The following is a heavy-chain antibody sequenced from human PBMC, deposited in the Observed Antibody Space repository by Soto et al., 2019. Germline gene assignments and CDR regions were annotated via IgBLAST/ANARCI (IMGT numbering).Heavy chain of an antibody. CDR1: GFTFSSYS. Sequence: EVQLVESGRGLVKPGGSLRLSCAASGFTFSSYSMNWVRQAPGKGLEWVSSISSSSSYIYYADSVKGRFTISRDNAKNSLYLQMNSLRAEDTAVYYCARDSLEYCSGGSCYLDYWGQGTLVTVSS. D-gene: IGHD2-15*01. V-gene: IGHV3-21*01. CDR2: ISSSSSYI. J-gene: IGHJ4*02. CDR3: ARDSLEYCSGGSCYLDY.